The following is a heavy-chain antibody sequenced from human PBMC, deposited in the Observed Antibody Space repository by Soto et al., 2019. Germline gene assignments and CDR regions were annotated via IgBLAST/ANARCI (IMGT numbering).Heavy chain of an antibody. CDR2: IYHSGST. Sequence: SETLSLTCAVSGYSISSGYYWGWIRQPPGKGLEWIGSIYHSGSTYYNPSLKSRVTISVDTSKNQFSLKLSSVTAADTAVYYCARDDELELHPFDYWGQGTLVTVSS. J-gene: IGHJ4*02. CDR1: GYSISSGYY. D-gene: IGHD1-7*01. CDR3: ARDDELELHPFDY. V-gene: IGHV4-38-2*02.